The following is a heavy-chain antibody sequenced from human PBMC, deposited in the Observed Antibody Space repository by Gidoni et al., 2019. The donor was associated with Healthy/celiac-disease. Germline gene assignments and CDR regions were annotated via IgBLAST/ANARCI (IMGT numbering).Heavy chain of an antibody. CDR3: AKEWYGMDV. Sequence: EVQLVESGGGLVQPGRSLTLSCAASGFTFDDYAMHWVRQAPGKGLEWVSGISWNSGSIGYADSVKGRFTISRDNAKNSLYLQMNSLRAEDTALYYCAKEWYGMDVWGQGTTVTVSS. J-gene: IGHJ6*02. V-gene: IGHV3-9*01. CDR2: ISWNSGSI. CDR1: GFTFDDYA.